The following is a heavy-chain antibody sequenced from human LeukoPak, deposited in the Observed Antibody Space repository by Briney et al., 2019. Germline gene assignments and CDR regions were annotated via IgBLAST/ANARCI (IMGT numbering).Heavy chain of an antibody. CDR2: INPNSGGT. CDR3: ARYYYDSSGNGLDY. Sequence: ASVKVSCKASGYTFTGYYMHWVRQAPGQGLEWMGWINPNSGGTNYAQKFQGRVTMTRDTSISTAYMELSRLRSDDTAVYYCARYYYDSSGNGLDYWGQGTLVTVSS. CDR1: GYTFTGYY. J-gene: IGHJ4*02. V-gene: IGHV1-2*02. D-gene: IGHD3-22*01.